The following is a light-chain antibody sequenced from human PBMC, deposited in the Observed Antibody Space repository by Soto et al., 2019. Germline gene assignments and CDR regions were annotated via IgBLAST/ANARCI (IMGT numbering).Light chain of an antibody. Sequence: VLTHPPSASGTPGQRVTISCSGSSSNIGSNTVNWYQQLPGTAPKLLIYSNNQWPSGVPDRFSGSKSGTSASLAISGLQSEDEADYYCAAWDDSLNGWVFGGGTKLTVL. V-gene: IGLV1-44*01. CDR1: SSNIGSNT. CDR2: SNN. CDR3: AAWDDSLNGWV. J-gene: IGLJ3*02.